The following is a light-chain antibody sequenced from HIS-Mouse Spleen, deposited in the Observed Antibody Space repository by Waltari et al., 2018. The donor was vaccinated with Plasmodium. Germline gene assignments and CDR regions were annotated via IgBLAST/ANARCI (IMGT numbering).Light chain of an antibody. CDR1: SSDVGGYNY. V-gene: IGLV2-11*01. J-gene: IGLJ2*01. CDR2: DVS. CDR3: CSYAGSYTLV. Sequence: QSALTQPRSVSGSPGQSVTISCTGTSSDVGGYNYVSWYQQNPGKAPKLMIYDVSKLPSGVPDRFSGSKSGNTASLTISGLQAEDEADYYCCSYAGSYTLVFGGGTKLTVL.